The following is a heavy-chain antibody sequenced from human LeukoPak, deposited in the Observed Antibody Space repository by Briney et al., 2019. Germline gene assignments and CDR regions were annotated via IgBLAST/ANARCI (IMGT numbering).Heavy chain of an antibody. CDR1: GFTFSNYW. V-gene: IGHV3-74*01. Sequence: GGSLRLSCAASGFTFSNYWMHWVRHAPGKGLVWVSRINSDGINTSYADSVKGRFTISRDNAKNTLNLQMDSLRAEDTAVYYCARDLGQYYDTSDNWFDPWGQGTLVTVSS. CDR2: INSDGINT. J-gene: IGHJ5*02. CDR3: ARDLGQYYDTSDNWFDP. D-gene: IGHD3-22*01.